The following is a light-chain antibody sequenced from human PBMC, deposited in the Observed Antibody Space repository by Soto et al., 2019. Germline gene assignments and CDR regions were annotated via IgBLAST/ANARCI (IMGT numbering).Light chain of an antibody. CDR1: QTISSW. Sequence: DIRMTQSPATLSASVGDRVTITCRASQTISSWLAWYQQKPGKAPKLLIYKASTLKSGVPSRFSGSGSGTEFTLTISSLQPDDFATYYCQHYNSYSDAFGEGTKVDI. CDR2: KAS. J-gene: IGKJ1*01. V-gene: IGKV1-5*03. CDR3: QHYNSYSDA.